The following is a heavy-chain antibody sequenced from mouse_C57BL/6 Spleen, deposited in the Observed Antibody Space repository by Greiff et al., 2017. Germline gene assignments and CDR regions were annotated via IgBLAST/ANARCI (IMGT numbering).Heavy chain of an antibody. Sequence: EVQLVESGGGLVQPKGSLKLSCAASGFSFNTYAMNWVRQAPGKGLEWVARIRSKSNNYATYYADSVKDRFTISRDDSESMLYLQMKNLKTEDTAIYFCVGQGVWDGRYYFDYWGQGTTLTVSS. CDR1: GFSFNTYA. J-gene: IGHJ2*01. V-gene: IGHV10-1*01. CDR2: IRSKSNNYAT. CDR3: VGQGVWDGRYYFDY. D-gene: IGHD4-1*01.